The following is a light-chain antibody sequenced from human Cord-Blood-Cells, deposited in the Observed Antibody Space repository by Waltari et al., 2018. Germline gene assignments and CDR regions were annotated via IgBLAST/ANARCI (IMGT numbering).Light chain of an antibody. J-gene: IGLJ1*01. CDR1: SSNIGSNT. CDR2: SNN. CDR3: AAWDDSLNGLYV. V-gene: IGLV1-44*01. Sequence: QPPSASGTPGQRVTISCSGSSSNIGSNTVNWYQQLPGTAPKLLIYSNNQRPSGVPDRFSGSKSGTSASLAISGLQSEDEADYYCAAWDDSLNGLYVFGTGTKVTVL.